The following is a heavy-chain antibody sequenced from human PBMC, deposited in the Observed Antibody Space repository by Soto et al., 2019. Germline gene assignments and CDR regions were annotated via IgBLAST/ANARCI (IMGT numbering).Heavy chain of an antibody. V-gene: IGHV3-64D*06. J-gene: IGHJ4*01. CDR2: INSNGRNK. CDR3: VKDSEPHPCGSGSYPPY. CDR1: GLTFSNSA. Sequence: PGGSLRLSCSASGLTFSNSAMHWVRQSPGRGLEYLSFINSNGRNKFYVDSVNGILTVSRDNSKNTLYLQMNRLRTDDTALYYCVKDSEPHPCGSGSYPPYWGPGTLVTVS. D-gene: IGHD3-10*01.